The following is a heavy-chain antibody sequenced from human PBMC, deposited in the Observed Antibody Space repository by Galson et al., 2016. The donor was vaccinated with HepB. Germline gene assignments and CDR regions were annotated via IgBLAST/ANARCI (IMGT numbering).Heavy chain of an antibody. V-gene: IGHV2-5*01. J-gene: IGHJ4*02. D-gene: IGHD1-1*01. Sequence: PALVKPTQTLTLTCTFSGFSLSTSGVGVGWIRQPPGEALEWLALIYWNDDKRYSPSLKSSLSITKDTSKNQVVLTMTNMDPVDTATYYCSRRTLHAGHWTFDYWGQGTLVTVSS. CDR3: SRRTLHAGHWTFDY. CDR2: IYWNDDK. CDR1: GFSLSTSGVG.